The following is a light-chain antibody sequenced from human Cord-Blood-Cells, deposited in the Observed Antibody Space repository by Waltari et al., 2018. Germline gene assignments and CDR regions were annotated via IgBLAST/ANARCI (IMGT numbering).Light chain of an antibody. V-gene: IGLV2-23*01. Sequence: QSALTQPASVSGSPGPSITISCPCTSSDLWSYNLVAWYQQHPGKAPKLMIYEGSKPPSGVSNRFSRSKSGNTASLKISGLQAEDEADYYCCSYAGRSTWVFGGGTKLTVL. CDR2: EGS. CDR3: CSYAGRSTWV. J-gene: IGLJ3*02. CDR1: SSDLWSYNL.